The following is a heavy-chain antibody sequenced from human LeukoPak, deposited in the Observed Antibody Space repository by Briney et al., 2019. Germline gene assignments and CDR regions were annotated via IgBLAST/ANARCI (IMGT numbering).Heavy chain of an antibody. CDR2: ISAYNGNT. V-gene: IGHV1-18*01. J-gene: IGHJ4*02. D-gene: IGHD2-2*02. CDR1: GYTFTSYG. CDR3: ARVKPLVVPAAILLSGEYYFDY. Sequence: ASVKVSCTASGYTFTSYGISWVRQAPGQGLEWMGWISAYNGNTNYAQKLQGRVTMTTDTSTSTAYMELRSLRSDDTAVYYCARVKPLVVPAAILLSGEYYFDYWGQGTLVTVSS.